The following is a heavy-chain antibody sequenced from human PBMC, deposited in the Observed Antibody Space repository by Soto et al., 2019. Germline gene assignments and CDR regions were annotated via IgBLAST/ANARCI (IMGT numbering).Heavy chain of an antibody. Sequence: QVQVVQSGDEVKKPGASVKVSCKASGYTFTNYGFSWVRQAPGQGLEWMGWISGYNGNTKYAEKFQGRVTMTTDTSTSTAHRELRSLRSDDTAVDYCAREGQAPYYYYGMDVWGQGTAVTVSS. V-gene: IGHV1-18*01. CDR3: AREGQAPYYYYGMDV. CDR1: GYTFTNYG. CDR2: ISGYNGNT. J-gene: IGHJ6*02.